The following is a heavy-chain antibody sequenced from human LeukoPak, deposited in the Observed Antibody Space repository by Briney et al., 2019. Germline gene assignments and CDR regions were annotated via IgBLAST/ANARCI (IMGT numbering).Heavy chain of an antibody. CDR2: ISSSSSYI. J-gene: IGHJ4*02. D-gene: IGHD5-18*01. V-gene: IGHV3-21*01. Sequence: GGSLRLSCAASGFTFSSYNMNWVRQVPGKGLEWVSSISSSSSYIYYAGSVKGRFTISRDNAKNSLYLQMNSLRAGDTAVYYCAREGPSSGYSYGYPYFFDCWGQGALVTVSA. CDR3: AREGPSSGYSYGYPYFFDC. CDR1: GFTFSSYN.